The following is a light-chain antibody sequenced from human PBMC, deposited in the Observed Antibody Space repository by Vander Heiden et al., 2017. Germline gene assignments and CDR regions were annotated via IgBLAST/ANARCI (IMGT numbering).Light chain of an antibody. Sequence: EIVLTQSPGTLSLSPGERATLSCRASQSVSSSYLAWYQQKPGQAPRLLIYGASSRATGIPDRFSGSGSGTDFTLTISRLEPEDFTVYYCQQDGYSPLTFGGGTKVEIK. J-gene: IGKJ4*01. V-gene: IGKV3-20*01. CDR2: GAS. CDR3: QQDGYSPLT. CDR1: QSVSSSY.